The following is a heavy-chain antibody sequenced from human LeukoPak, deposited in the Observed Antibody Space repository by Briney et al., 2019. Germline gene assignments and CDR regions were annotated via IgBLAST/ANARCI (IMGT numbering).Heavy chain of an antibody. V-gene: IGHV4-39*01. CDR1: SGSISSNNYY. CDR2: IHYSGST. Sequence: SETLSLTCTVSSGSISSNNYYWSWIRQPPGKGLEWIGNIHYSGSTFYNPSLKSRVTISVDTSKNQFFLKLSSVTAADTAVYYCARGDSSGWYFFDNWGQGTLVTVSS. CDR3: ARGDSSGWYFFDN. J-gene: IGHJ4*02. D-gene: IGHD6-19*01.